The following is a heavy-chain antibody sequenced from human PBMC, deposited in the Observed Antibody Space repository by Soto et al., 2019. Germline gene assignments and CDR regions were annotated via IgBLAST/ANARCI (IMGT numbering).Heavy chain of an antibody. CDR2: ISSSGGTT. D-gene: IGHD4-17*01. Sequence: EVQLLESGGGLVQPGGSLRLSCTTSGFSSFAMSWVRQAPGKGLEWVAGISSSGGTTIYADSVKGRFTLSRDNSRDTLVLQMNSLRAEDTATYYCAKVTSVTLRGYFDYWGQGTLVTVSS. V-gene: IGHV3-23*01. CDR3: AKVTSVTLRGYFDY. CDR1: GFSSFA. J-gene: IGHJ4*02.